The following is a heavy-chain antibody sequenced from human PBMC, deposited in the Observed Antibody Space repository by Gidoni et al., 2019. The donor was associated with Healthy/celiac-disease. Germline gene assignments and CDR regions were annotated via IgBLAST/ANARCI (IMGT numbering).Heavy chain of an antibody. CDR1: GYTFTSYA. V-gene: IGHV1-3*01. CDR3: ERDSITMVRGVMSPSGY. CDR2: INAGNGNT. Sequence: QVQLLQSGAEVKKPGASVKVSCKASGYTFTSYAMHWVRQDPGQRLEWMGWINAGNGNTKYSQKFQGRVTITSDTSASTAYMELSSLRSEDTAVYYCERDSITMVRGVMSPSGYWGQGTLVTVSS. J-gene: IGHJ4*02. D-gene: IGHD3-10*01.